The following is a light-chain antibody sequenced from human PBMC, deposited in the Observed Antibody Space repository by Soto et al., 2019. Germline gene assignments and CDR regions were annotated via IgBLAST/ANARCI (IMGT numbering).Light chain of an antibody. CDR1: SSDVGNYKY. V-gene: IGLV2-14*01. J-gene: IGLJ1*01. CDR3: FSYTSSGTYV. Sequence: VLTQPAAVSGSPGQSITISCTGTSSDVGNYKYVSWYQQHPGKAPKLMIYEVSNRPSGVSNRFSGSKSGNTASLTISGLQAEDETDYYCFSYTSSGTYVFGTGTKVTVL. CDR2: EVS.